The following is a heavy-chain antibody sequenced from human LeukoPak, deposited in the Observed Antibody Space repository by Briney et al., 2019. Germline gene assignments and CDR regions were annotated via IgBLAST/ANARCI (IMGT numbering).Heavy chain of an antibody. CDR3: ARGPIPLWHYYGMDV. CDR1: GFTFGEHA. Sequence: PGGSLRLSRAASGFTFGEHAMSWVRQAPGKGLEGVGFIRIKTYDGKTEYAASVKGRFSISRHDSQRIAYLQMNSLKTEDTAVYYCARGPIPLWHYYGMDVWGQGTTATVSS. CDR2: IRIKTYDGKT. V-gene: IGHV3-49*04. D-gene: IGHD2-21*01. J-gene: IGHJ6*02.